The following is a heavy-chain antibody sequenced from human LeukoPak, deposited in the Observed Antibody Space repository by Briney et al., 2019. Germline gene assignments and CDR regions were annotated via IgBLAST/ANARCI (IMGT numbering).Heavy chain of an antibody. V-gene: IGHV4-39*07. D-gene: IGHD3-22*01. J-gene: IGHJ4*02. CDR2: IYYSGST. CDR3: ARSTAPYYYDSSGYYYRE. Sequence: SETLSLSCTVSGGSINSGGYYWAWIRQPPGKGLEWIGSIYYSGSTNYNPSLKSRVTISVDTSKNQFSLKLSSVTAADTAVYYCARSTAPYYYDSSGYYYREWGQGTLVTVSS. CDR1: GGSINSGGYY.